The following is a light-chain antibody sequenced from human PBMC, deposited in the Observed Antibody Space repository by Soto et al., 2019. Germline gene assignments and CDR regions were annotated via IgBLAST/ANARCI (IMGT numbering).Light chain of an antibody. CDR3: QQYYNWPRT. J-gene: IGKJ1*01. CDR1: QSLGSD. Sequence: EIVMTQSPGTLSLSPGDTATLSCRASQSLGSDLAWYPQKPGQAPRLLIFGASARPTGIPARISCSGAGTDCTRTISSLRSEDVAVYFCQQYYNWPRTFGQGTKVDIK. CDR2: GAS. V-gene: IGKV3-15*01.